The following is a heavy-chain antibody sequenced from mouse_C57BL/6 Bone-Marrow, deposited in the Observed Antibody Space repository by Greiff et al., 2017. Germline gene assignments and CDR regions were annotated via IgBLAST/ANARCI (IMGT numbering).Heavy chain of an antibody. CDR3: AKGDWFAY. Sequence: EVKLVESGGGLVQPGGSLKLSCAASGFTFSDYGMAWVRQAPRKGPEWVAFISNLAYSIYYADTVTGRFTISRENAKNTLYMEMSGLRSEDTAMYYCAKGDWFAYWGQGTLVTVSA. CDR2: ISNLAYSI. V-gene: IGHV5-15*01. J-gene: IGHJ3*01. CDR1: GFTFSDYG.